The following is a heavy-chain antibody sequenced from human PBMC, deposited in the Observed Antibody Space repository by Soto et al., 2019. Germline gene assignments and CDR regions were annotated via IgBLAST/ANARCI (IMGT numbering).Heavy chain of an antibody. CDR1: GGTFSSYA. Sequence: QVQLVQSGAEVKKPGSSVKVSCKASGGTFSSYAISWVRQAPGQGLEWMGGIIPIFGTANYAQKFQGRVTSTAEAATSTAYMELSSLRSEDTAVYYCARHVPAAGYYYGMDVWGQGTTVTVSS. CDR3: ARHVPAAGYYYGMDV. J-gene: IGHJ6*02. CDR2: IIPIFGTA. D-gene: IGHD2-2*01. V-gene: IGHV1-69*12.